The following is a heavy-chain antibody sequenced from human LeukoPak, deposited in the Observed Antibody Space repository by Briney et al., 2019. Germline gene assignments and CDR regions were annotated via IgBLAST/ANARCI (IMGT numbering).Heavy chain of an antibody. V-gene: IGHV4-38-2*01. Sequence: SETLSLTCDVSGYSISSGYYWGWIRQPPGKGLERIGSVFHSGTTYYNPSLKSRVTISVDTSKNQLSLKLSSVTAADTAVYYCARLRGSTIFGVVILDYYMDVWGKGTTVTVSS. D-gene: IGHD3-3*01. CDR1: GYSISSGYY. CDR3: ARLRGSTIFGVVILDYYMDV. CDR2: VFHSGTT. J-gene: IGHJ6*03.